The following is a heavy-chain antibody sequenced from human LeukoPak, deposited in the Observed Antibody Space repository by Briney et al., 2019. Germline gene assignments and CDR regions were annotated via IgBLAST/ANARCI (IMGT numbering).Heavy chain of an antibody. CDR1: GFTFSSYA. CDR3: ARDGRFGDYYYDSSGYLENSLDY. Sequence: GGSLRLSCAASGFTFSSYAMHWVRQAPGKGLEWVAVISYDGSNKYYADSVKGRFTISRDNSKNTLYLQMNSLRAEDTAVYYCARDGRFGDYYYDSSGYLENSLDYWGQGTLVTVSS. V-gene: IGHV3-30-3*01. J-gene: IGHJ4*02. CDR2: ISYDGSNK. D-gene: IGHD3-22*01.